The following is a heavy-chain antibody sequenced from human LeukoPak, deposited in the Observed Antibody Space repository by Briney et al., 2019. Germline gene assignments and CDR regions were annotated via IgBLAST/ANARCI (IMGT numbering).Heavy chain of an antibody. CDR2: INHSGNT. CDR1: GGFFSGYS. Sequence: SETLSLTCAVYGGFFSGYSWSWIRQPPGKGLEWIGEINHSGNTNYNRSLKSRVTISVDTSKNQFSLKLSSVTAADTAVYYCARHGGCSSTSCYGDFDYWGQGTLVTVSS. V-gene: IGHV4-34*01. J-gene: IGHJ4*02. CDR3: ARHGGCSSTSCYGDFDY. D-gene: IGHD2-2*01.